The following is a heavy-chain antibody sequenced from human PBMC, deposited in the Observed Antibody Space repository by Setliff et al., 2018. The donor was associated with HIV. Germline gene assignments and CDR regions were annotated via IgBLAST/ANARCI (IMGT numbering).Heavy chain of an antibody. J-gene: IGHJ6*03. CDR1: GYTFTDYY. D-gene: IGHD6-13*01. Sequence: ASVKVSCKASGYTFTDYYFHWVRQAPGQGLEWMGWINPKFGGTLYAQKFQGRVVMTRDMSTSTTHMELTNLKSDDTAVYFCARGRRTAPGSFYHFYYMGVWGEGTTVTVSS. V-gene: IGHV1-2*02. CDR2: INPKFGGT. CDR3: ARGRRTAPGSFYHFYYMGV.